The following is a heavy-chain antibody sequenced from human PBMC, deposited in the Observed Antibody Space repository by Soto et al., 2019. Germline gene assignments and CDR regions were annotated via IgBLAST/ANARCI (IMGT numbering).Heavy chain of an antibody. V-gene: IGHV4-34*01. CDR3: ASGRGYCTNGVCYTGGY. D-gene: IGHD2-8*01. CDR2: INHSGST. J-gene: IGHJ4*02. CDR1: GGSFSGYY. Sequence: QVQLQQWGAGLLKPSETLSLTCAVYGGSFSGYYWSWIRQPPGKGLEWIGEINHSGSTNYNPSLQSRVTISVDTSKNQFSLKLSSVTAADTAVYYCASGRGYCTNGVCYTGGYWGQGTLVTVSS.